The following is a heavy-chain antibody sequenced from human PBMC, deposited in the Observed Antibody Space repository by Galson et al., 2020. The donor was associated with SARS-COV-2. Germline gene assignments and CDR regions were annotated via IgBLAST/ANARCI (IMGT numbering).Heavy chain of an antibody. Sequence: SQTLSLTCAISGDSVSITLSSFHFILPSPSTFLYFLLLTSSRSQWYTDYAVSVKSRITINPDTSKNQFSLQLNSVTPEDTAVYYCARGRVGAYFDYWGQGTLVTVSS. CDR1: GDSVSITLSS. J-gene: IGHJ4*02. CDR3: ARGRVGAYFDY. V-gene: IGHV6-1*01. CDR2: TSSRSQWYT. D-gene: IGHD1-26*01.